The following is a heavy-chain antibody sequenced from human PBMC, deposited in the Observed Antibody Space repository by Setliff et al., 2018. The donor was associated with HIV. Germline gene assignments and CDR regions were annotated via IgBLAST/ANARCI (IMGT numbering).Heavy chain of an antibody. V-gene: IGHV4-59*03. CDR3: ARKHLFNVFDY. Sequence: KTSETLSLTCTVSGGSISTYYWSWIRQPPGKGLEWIGYVYYSGTTNYNPSLKSRVTISVDTSKNQFSLSLNSVTAADTAVYYCARKHLFNVFDYWGQGTLVTVSS. J-gene: IGHJ4*02. CDR1: GGSISTYY. CDR2: VYYSGTT.